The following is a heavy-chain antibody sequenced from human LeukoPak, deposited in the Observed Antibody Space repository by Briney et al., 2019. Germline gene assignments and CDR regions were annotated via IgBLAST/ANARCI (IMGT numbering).Heavy chain of an antibody. Sequence: ASVKVACKASGYTFTGYYMHWVRQAPGQGLEWMGWINPNSGGTNYAQKFQGRVTMTRDTSISTAYVELSRLRSDDTAVYYCARDHLLFRQPPNWFDPWGQGTLVTVSS. CDR1: GYTFTGYY. V-gene: IGHV1-2*02. CDR2: INPNSGGT. D-gene: IGHD1-14*01. J-gene: IGHJ5*02. CDR3: ARDHLLFRQPPNWFDP.